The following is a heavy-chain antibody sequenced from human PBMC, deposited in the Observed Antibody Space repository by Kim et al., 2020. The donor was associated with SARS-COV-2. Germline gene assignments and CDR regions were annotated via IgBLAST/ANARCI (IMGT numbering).Heavy chain of an antibody. D-gene: IGHD3-16*02. CDR3: ARDDYVLGSYRYGSYNWLDF. CDR1: GFTFSSYG. CDR2: ISSSGSTI. J-gene: IGHJ5*01. Sequence: GGSLRLSCAASGFTFSSYGMNWVRQAPGRGLEWVSYISSSGSTISYADSVKGRFTTSRDNAKNSLYLQMNSLRAEDTAVYYCARDDYVLGSYRYGSYNWLDFGRQGPVVTVP. V-gene: IGHV3-48*03.